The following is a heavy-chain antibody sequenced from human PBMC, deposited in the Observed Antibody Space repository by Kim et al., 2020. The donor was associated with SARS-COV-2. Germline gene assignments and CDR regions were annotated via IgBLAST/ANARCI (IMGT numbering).Heavy chain of an antibody. Sequence: SETLSLTCTVSGGSISSSSYYWGWIRQPPGKGLEWIGSIYYSGSTYYNPSLKSRVTISVDTSKNQFSLKLSSVTAADTAVHYCARERIAVAGTGYFQHWGQGTLVTVSS. V-gene: IGHV4-39*02. D-gene: IGHD6-19*01. CDR3: ARERIAVAGTGYFQH. CDR2: IYYSGST. J-gene: IGHJ1*01. CDR1: GGSISSSSYY.